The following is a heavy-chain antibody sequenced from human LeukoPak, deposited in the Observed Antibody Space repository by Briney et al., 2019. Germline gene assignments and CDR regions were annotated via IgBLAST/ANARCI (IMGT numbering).Heavy chain of an antibody. D-gene: IGHD2-2*01. CDR1: GFTFSSYA. J-gene: IGHJ6*02. Sequence: GGSLRLSCAASGFTFSSYAMHWVRQAPGKGLEWVAVISYDGSNKYYADSVKGRFTISRDNSKNTLYLQMNSLRAEDTAVYYCAKSYRGVPAAPFYYYGMDVWGQGTTVTVSS. CDR2: ISYDGSNK. CDR3: AKSYRGVPAAPFYYYGMDV. V-gene: IGHV3-30*18.